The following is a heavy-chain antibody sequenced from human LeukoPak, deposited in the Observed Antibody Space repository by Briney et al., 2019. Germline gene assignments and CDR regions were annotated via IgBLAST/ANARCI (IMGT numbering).Heavy chain of an antibody. D-gene: IGHD2-15*01. CDR2: ISSSGSTI. CDR1: GFTFSSYE. Sequence: GGSLRLSCXASGFTFSSYEMNWVRQAPGKGLEWVSYISSSGSTIYYADSVKGRFTISRDNAKNSLYLQMNSLRAEDTAVYYCARGGGYCSGGSCYCYWGQGTLVTVSS. J-gene: IGHJ4*02. CDR3: ARGGGYCSGGSCYCY. V-gene: IGHV3-48*03.